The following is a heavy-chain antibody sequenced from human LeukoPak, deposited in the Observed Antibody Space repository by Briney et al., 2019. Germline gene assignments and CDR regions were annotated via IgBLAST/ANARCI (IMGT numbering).Heavy chain of an antibody. J-gene: IGHJ4*02. V-gene: IGHV1-2*02. CDR2: INPNSGGT. CDR3: ARDVYGSGSYFY. Sequence: SSVTVSCMASGYIFTDYHMHGVRQAAGQGREWMGWINPNSGGTNYAQKFPGRATMPTDTSISTAYMELSRLRSDDTAVYYCARDVYGSGSYFYWGAGALVTVSS. CDR1: GYIFTDYH. D-gene: IGHD3-10*01.